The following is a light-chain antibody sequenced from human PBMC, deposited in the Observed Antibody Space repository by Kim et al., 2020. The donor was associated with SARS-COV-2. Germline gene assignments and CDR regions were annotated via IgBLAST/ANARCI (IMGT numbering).Light chain of an antibody. CDR1: QSVNSN. V-gene: IGKV3-15*01. J-gene: IGKJ2*01. CDR2: GAS. CDR3: QEYNSWPPYN. Sequence: SPGERATLSCRASQSVNSNLAWYQQKPGQAPRLLIYGASTSATGIPGRFSGSGSGTEFSLTISSLQSEDFAVYYCQEYNSWPPYNFGLGTKLEI.